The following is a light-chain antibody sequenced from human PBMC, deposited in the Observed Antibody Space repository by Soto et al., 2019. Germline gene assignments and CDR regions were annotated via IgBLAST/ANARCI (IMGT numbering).Light chain of an antibody. V-gene: IGLV2-23*02. Sequence: QPASVSGSPGQSITISCTGTSDDVGKYNLVSCYQHHPGKAPKLIIYEVTQRPSVVSDRFSGSRSGNTASLTISGLQAEDEADYYCCSYAGSSIFEVFFCGGTQLTVL. J-gene: IGLJ2*01. CDR2: EVT. CDR3: CSYAGSSIFEVF. CDR1: SDDVGKYNL.